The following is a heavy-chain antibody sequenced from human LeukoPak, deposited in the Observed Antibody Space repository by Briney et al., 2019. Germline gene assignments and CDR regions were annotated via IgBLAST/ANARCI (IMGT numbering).Heavy chain of an antibody. Sequence: ASVKVSCKASGYTFTSYDINWVRQATGQGLEWGGWMSPNSGNTGSAQKFQGRVTMTRNTSISTAYMELSSLRSEDTAVYYCASFQKQVWGQGTLVTVSS. CDR3: ASFQKQV. CDR1: GYTFTSYD. V-gene: IGHV1-8*01. CDR2: MSPNSGNT. J-gene: IGHJ4*02.